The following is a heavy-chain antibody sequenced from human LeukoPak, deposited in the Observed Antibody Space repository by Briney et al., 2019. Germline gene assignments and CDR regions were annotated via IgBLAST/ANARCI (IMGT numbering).Heavy chain of an antibody. Sequence: SLRRSCAASGFTFSDYYMSSSRQAAGKWLDWVSYISSSGSTIYYADCVKGRFTISRDNAKNSLYLQMNSLRAEDTAVYYCARGVVGATPIDYWGLGTLVTVSS. CDR3: ARGVVGATPIDY. CDR2: ISSSGSTI. D-gene: IGHD1-26*01. J-gene: IGHJ4*02. V-gene: IGHV3-11*01. CDR1: GFTFSDYY.